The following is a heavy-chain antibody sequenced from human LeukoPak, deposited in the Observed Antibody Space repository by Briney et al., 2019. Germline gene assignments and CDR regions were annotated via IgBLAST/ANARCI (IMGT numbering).Heavy chain of an antibody. CDR2: INPNSGGT. Sequence: GASVKVSCKASGYTFTGYYMHWVRQAPGQGLEWMGWINPNSGGTNYAQKFQGRVTMTRDTSISTAYMELSRLRSDDTAVYYCASITGYSSGWYELGDFDYWGQGTLVTVSS. V-gene: IGHV1-2*02. CDR1: GYTFTGYY. CDR3: ASITGYSSGWYELGDFDY. J-gene: IGHJ4*02. D-gene: IGHD6-19*01.